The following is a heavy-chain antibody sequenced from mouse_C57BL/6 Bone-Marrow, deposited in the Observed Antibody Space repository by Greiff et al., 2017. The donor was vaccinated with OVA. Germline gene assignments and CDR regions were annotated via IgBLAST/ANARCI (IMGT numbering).Heavy chain of an antibody. D-gene: IGHD2-5*01. Sequence: QVQLQQSGPELVKPGASVKISCKASGYAFSSSWMNWVKQRPGKGLEWIGRIYPGDGDTNYNGKFKGKATLTADKSSSTAYMQLSSLTSEDSAVSFCAREGYSNYGFDYWGQGTTLTVSS. CDR3: AREGYSNYGFDY. V-gene: IGHV1-82*01. J-gene: IGHJ2*01. CDR1: GYAFSSSW. CDR2: IYPGDGDT.